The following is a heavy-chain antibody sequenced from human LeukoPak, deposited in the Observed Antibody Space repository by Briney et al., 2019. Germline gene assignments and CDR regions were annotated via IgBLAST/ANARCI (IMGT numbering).Heavy chain of an antibody. V-gene: IGHV1-8*01. CDR3: ARDTYGPFDY. CDR1: GYTFTSHD. J-gene: IGHJ4*02. Sequence: ASVKVSCKASGYTFTSHDINWVRQATGQGLEWMGWMSPNSGDTGYAQKFQGRVTMTSDSSISTAYMELSSLRSEDTAVYYCARDTYGPFDYWGQGTLVTVSS. CDR2: MSPNSGDT. D-gene: IGHD3-10*01.